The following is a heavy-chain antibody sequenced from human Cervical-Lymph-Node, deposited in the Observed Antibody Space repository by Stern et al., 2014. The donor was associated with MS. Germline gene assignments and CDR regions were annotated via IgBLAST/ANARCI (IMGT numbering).Heavy chain of an antibody. CDR2: TSYDGNHK. CDR3: ARDYEDTSMLFDH. CDR1: GFTFSSYG. Sequence: VQLVQSGGAVVQPGRSLRLSWAASGFTFSSYGMQWVRPAPGKGLEWVTVTSYDGNHKYYAASVKGRFTISRDNSKNTLHLQMNSVTPDDTAIYYCARDYEDTSMLFDHWGQGTLVTVSS. J-gene: IGHJ4*02. V-gene: IGHV3-30*03. D-gene: IGHD2-8*01.